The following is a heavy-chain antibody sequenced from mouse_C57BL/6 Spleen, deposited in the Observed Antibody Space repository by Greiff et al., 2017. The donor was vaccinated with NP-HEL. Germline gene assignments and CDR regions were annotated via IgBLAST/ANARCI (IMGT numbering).Heavy chain of an antibody. J-gene: IGHJ1*03. CDR3: ARRAYYGSSFWYFDV. V-gene: IGHV1-47*01. D-gene: IGHD1-1*01. CDR2: FHPYNDDT. Sequence: VQRVESGAELVKPGASVKMSCKASGYTFTTYPIEWMKQNHGKSLEWIGNFHPYNDDTKYNEKFKGKATLTVEKSSSTVYLELSRLTSDDSAVYYCARRAYYGSSFWYFDVWGTGTTVTVSS. CDR1: GYTFTTYP.